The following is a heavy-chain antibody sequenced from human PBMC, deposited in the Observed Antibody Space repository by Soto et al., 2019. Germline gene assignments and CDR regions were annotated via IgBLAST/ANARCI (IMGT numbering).Heavy chain of an antibody. CDR1: GFTFSTST. D-gene: IGHD2-15*01. Sequence: PGGALRLSCAASGFTFSTSTMNWVRQAPGQGLEWGSSSSSSSTYTYYAASVKGRFTISRDNAKNSLYLQMNSLRAEDPAVYYCARVGSPGYCSGGYCPPPDSWGQGTLAPASS. CDR3: ARVGSPGYCSGGYCPPPDS. J-gene: IGHJ5*01. CDR2: SSSSSTYT. V-gene: IGHV3-21*01.